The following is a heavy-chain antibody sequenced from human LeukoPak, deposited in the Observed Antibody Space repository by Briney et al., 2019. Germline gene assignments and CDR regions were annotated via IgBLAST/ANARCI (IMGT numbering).Heavy chain of an antibody. CDR1: GFTFSSYW. CDR3: ARAWLADY. J-gene: IGHJ4*02. Sequence: GGSLRLSCAASGFTFSSYWISWVRQAPGKGLEWVANIKQDGSEKYYVDSVKGRFTISRDNAKNSLYLQMNSLRAEDTAVYYCARAWLADYWGQGTLVTVSS. D-gene: IGHD6-19*01. V-gene: IGHV3-7*01. CDR2: IKQDGSEK.